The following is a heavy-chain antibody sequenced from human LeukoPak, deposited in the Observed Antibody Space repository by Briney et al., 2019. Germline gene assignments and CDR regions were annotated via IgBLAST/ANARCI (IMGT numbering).Heavy chain of an antibody. D-gene: IGHD1-26*01. V-gene: IGHV3-30-3*01. CDR3: AKDVGISGHIDY. J-gene: IGHJ4*02. CDR2: ISYDGSSK. CDR1: GFTFSSYA. Sequence: PGGSLRLSCAASGFTFSSYAMHWVRQAPGKGLEWMAIISYDGSSKYYADPVKGRFTLSRDNSKNTLYLQMNSLRAEDTAVYYCAKDVGISGHIDYWGQGTLVTVSS.